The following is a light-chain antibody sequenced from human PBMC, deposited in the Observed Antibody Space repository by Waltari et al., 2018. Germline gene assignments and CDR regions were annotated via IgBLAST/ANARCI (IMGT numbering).Light chain of an antibody. V-gene: IGLV2-14*01. CDR3: SSYTSISTWV. CDR1: SGDVGGYNY. J-gene: IGLJ3*02. CDR2: EVS. Sequence: QSALTQPASVSGSPGQSITISCTGTSGDVGGYNYVSWYQHHLGKVPKLMIYEVSNRPSGVSNRFSGSKSGNTASLTISGLQAEDEADYYCSSYTSISTWVFGGGTKLTVL.